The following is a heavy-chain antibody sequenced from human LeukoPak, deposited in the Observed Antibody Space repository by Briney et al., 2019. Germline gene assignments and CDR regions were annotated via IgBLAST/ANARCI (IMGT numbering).Heavy chain of an antibody. V-gene: IGHV4-31*03. CDR1: GGSISGGGYY. CDR2: IYYSGST. D-gene: IGHD3-10*01. J-gene: IGHJ5*02. CDR3: ARKWFGELLGWFDP. Sequence: NSSETLSLTCTVSGGSISGGGYYWSWIRQHPGKGLEWIGYIYYSGSTYYNPSLKSRVTISVDTSKNQFSLKLSSVTAADTAVYYCARKWFGELLGWFDPWGQGTLVTVSS.